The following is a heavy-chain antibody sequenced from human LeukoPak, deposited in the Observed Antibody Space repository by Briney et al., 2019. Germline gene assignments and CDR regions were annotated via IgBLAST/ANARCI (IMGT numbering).Heavy chain of an antibody. CDR1: GGSFSGYY. Sequence: SETLSLTCAVYGGSFSGYYWSWIRQPPGKGLEWIGEINHSGSTNYNPSLKSRVTISVDTSKNQFSLKLSSVTAADTAVYYCARGLEVRGDYDYRGQGTLVTVSS. CDR3: ARGLEVRGDYDY. V-gene: IGHV4-34*01. D-gene: IGHD3-10*01. J-gene: IGHJ4*02. CDR2: INHSGST.